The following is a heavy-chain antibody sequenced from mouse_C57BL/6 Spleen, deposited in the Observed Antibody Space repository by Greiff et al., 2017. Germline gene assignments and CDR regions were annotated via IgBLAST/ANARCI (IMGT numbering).Heavy chain of an antibody. Sequence: VQLQQSGAELVKPGASVKISCKASGYAFSSYWMNWVKQRPGKGLGWIGQIYPGDGDTNYNGKFKGKATLTADKSSSTAYMQLSSLTSEDSAVYFCARRAYDEGFAYWGQGTLVTVSA. CDR2: IYPGDGDT. D-gene: IGHD2-12*01. J-gene: IGHJ3*01. CDR3: ARRAYDEGFAY. CDR1: GYAFSSYW. V-gene: IGHV1-80*01.